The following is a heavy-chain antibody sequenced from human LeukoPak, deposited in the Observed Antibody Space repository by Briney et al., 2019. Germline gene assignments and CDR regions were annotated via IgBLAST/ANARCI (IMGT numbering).Heavy chain of an antibody. V-gene: IGHV3-64*01. CDR3: ARGSSSWYGYFDN. Sequence: GSLRLSCAASGFTFSSSAMHWVRQAPGKGLEFVSGISGNGGSTDYGNPVKGRFTISRDSSKKTLLLQMGSLRTEDMAVYYCARGSSSWYGYFDNWGQGTLVTVSS. CDR2: ISGNGGST. CDR1: GFTFSSSA. D-gene: IGHD6-13*01. J-gene: IGHJ4*02.